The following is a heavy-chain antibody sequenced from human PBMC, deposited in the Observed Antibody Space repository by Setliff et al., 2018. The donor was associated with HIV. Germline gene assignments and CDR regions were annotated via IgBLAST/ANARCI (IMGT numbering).Heavy chain of an antibody. CDR1: GVSFSGDY. J-gene: IGHJ3*02. CDR2: IYYSGST. D-gene: IGHD2-8*01. CDR3: ARHSPNVGVRGDAFDI. Sequence: SETLSLTCAVSGVSFSGDYWGWIRQPPGKGLEWIGNIYYSGSTYYNPSLKSRVTISLDTSRTQFSLRLSSVTAADTAVYYCARHSPNVGVRGDAFDIWGQGTVVTVSS. V-gene: IGHV4-38-2*01.